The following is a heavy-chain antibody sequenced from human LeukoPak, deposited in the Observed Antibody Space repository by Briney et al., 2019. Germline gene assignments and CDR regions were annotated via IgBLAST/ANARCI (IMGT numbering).Heavy chain of an antibody. CDR2: ISYDGSDK. CDR3: ARVLDGSGYYLTYYYSGMDV. CDR1: GFTFSNYA. J-gene: IGHJ6*02. V-gene: IGHV3-30*04. D-gene: IGHD3-22*01. Sequence: GGSLRLSCAASGFTFSNYAMHWVRQAPGKGLEWVAVISYDGSDKYYADSVKGRFTISRDNSKNTLYLQMNSLRAEDTAVYYCARVLDGSGYYLTYYYSGMDVWGQGTTVSVSS.